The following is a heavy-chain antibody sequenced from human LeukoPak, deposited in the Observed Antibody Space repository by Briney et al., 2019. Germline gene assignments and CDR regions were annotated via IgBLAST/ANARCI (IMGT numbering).Heavy chain of an antibody. J-gene: IGHJ4*02. CDR1: GFTFSSYA. Sequence: GGSLRLSCAASGFTFSSYAMRWVRQAPGKGLEWVAVISYDGSNKYYADSVRGRFTISRDNSKNTLYLQMNSLRAEDTAVYYCARLNRAMVRGVPDYWGQGTLVTVSS. CDR2: ISYDGSNK. CDR3: ARLNRAMVRGVPDY. V-gene: IGHV3-30*04. D-gene: IGHD3-10*01.